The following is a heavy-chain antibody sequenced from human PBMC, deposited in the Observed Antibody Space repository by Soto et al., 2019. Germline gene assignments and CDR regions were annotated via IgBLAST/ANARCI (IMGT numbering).Heavy chain of an antibody. CDR2: IRWNDDK. CDR3: AHTKDSSGFLTS. Sequence: SGPTLVNPTHTLTLTCSFSGFSLSVYGVRVIWFRQPPGETLEWLALIRWNDDKRYSPYLKSRLTITKDTSKNQVVLTLTNPDPLDTGTYFCAHTKDSSGFLTSWGQGILVTVSS. J-gene: IGHJ5*02. V-gene: IGHV2-5*01. D-gene: IGHD3-22*01. CDR1: GFSLSVYGVR.